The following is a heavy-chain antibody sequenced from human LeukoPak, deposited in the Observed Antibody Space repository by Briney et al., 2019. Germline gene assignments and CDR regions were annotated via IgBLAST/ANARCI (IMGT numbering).Heavy chain of an antibody. CDR2: INPNSGGT. CDR3: AKNSGSSKGTFDY. CDR1: GYTFTGCY. D-gene: IGHD1-26*01. Sequence: ASVKVSCKASGYTFTGCYMHWVRQAPGQGLERMGWINPNSGGTNYAQKFQGRVTMTRDTSISTAYMELSRLRSDDTAVYYCAKNSGSSKGTFDYWGQGTLVTVSS. J-gene: IGHJ4*02. V-gene: IGHV1-2*02.